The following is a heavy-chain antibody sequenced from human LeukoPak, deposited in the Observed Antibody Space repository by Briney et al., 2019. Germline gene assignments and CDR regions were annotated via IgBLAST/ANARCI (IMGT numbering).Heavy chain of an antibody. V-gene: IGHV3-23*01. CDR3: AKALRRGPVGALNY. Sequence: GGSLRLSCAASGFTFSSYAMSWVRQAPGKGLEWVSAISGSGGSTYYADSVKGRFTISRDNSKNTLYLQMNSLRAEDTAVYYCAKALRRGPVGALNYWGQGTLVTVSS. J-gene: IGHJ4*02. CDR2: ISGSGGST. CDR1: GFTFSSYA. D-gene: IGHD1-26*01.